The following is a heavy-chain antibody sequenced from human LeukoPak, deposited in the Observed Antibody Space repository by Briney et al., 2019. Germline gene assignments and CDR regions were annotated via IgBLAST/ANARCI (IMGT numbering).Heavy chain of an antibody. CDR1: GYSLSSYW. CDR3: ARRFRGPDDAFDI. J-gene: IGHJ3*02. Sequence: GEPMKISCQGSGYSLSSYWIGWVRQMPGKGLEWMGIIYPGDSDTRYSPSFQGQVTISADKSISTAYLQWSSLKASDTAMYYCARRFRGPDDAFDIWGQGTMVTVSS. D-gene: IGHD3-10*01. CDR2: IYPGDSDT. V-gene: IGHV5-51*01.